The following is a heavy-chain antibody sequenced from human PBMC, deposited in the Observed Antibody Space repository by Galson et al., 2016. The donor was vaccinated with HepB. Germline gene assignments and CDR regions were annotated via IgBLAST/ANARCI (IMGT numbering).Heavy chain of an antibody. Sequence: SLRLSCAASGFSFSYYPMHWVRQAPDKGLEWVAVVSNDGNFQFYADSVKGRFTISRANFNNTLFLQMNSLRDEDTAIYYCATYDTVTGQFDPWGQGTPVTVSS. V-gene: IGHV3-30-3*01. CDR1: GFSFSYYP. CDR3: ATYDTVTGQFDP. J-gene: IGHJ5*02. D-gene: IGHD1-1*01. CDR2: VSNDGNFQ.